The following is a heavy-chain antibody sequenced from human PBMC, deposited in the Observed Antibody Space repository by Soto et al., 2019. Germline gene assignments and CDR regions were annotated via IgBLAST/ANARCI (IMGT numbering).Heavy chain of an antibody. J-gene: IGHJ6*03. CDR2: IKQDGSEK. CDR1: GFTFSSYW. CDR3: ARDRPAYYYFWSGYHNYYYYIDV. V-gene: IGHV3-7*01. Sequence: GGSLRLSCAASGFTFSSYWISWVRQAPGKGLEWVANIKQDGSEKYYVDSVKGRFTISRDNAKNSLYLQMNSLRAEDTAVYYCARDRPAYYYFWSGYHNYYYYIDVWGKGTTVTVSS. D-gene: IGHD3-3*01.